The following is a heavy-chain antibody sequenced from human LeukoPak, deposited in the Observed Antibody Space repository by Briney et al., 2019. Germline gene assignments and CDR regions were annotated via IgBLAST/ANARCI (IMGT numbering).Heavy chain of an antibody. J-gene: IGHJ6*03. CDR1: GFTFSSYG. CDR3: AKGGFGFMDV. V-gene: IGHV3-30*18. D-gene: IGHD3-10*01. Sequence: GGSLRLSCAASGFTFSSYGMHWVRQAPGKGLEWVAVISYDGSNKYYADSVKGRFTISRDNSKNTLYLQMNSLRAEDTAVYYCAKGGFGFMDVWGKGTTVTVSS. CDR2: ISYDGSNK.